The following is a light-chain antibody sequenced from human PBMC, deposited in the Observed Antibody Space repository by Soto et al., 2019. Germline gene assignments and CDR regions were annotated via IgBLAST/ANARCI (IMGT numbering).Light chain of an antibody. CDR1: TGAVTSSNY. CDR2: STN. J-gene: IGLJ2*01. V-gene: IGLV7-43*01. CDR3: LLYYGGQLGV. Sequence: QAVVTQDPSLTVSPGGTVTLTCAVYTGAVTSSNYPNWFQQKPGQAPRALIYSTNHKYSWTPARFSCSLLGGKAALTLSGVQPEDEADYYCLLYYGGQLGVFGGGTKVTVL.